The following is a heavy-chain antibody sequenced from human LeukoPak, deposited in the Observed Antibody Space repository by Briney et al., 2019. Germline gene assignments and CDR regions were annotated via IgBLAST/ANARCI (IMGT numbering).Heavy chain of an antibody. CDR1: GGTFSSYA. D-gene: IGHD6-19*01. Sequence: SVKVSCKASGGTFSSYAISWVRQAPGQGLEWMGGIIPIFGTANYAQKFQGRVTITADESTSTAYMELSSLRSEDTAVYYCARAPIAVAGIASHFDYWGQGTLVTVSS. V-gene: IGHV1-69*13. CDR2: IIPIFGTA. J-gene: IGHJ4*02. CDR3: ARAPIAVAGIASHFDY.